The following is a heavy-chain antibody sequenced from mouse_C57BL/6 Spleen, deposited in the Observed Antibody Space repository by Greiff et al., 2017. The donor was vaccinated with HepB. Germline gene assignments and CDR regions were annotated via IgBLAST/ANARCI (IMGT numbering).Heavy chain of an antibody. D-gene: IGHD1-1*01. Sequence: QVQLKESGPELVKPGASVKISCKASGYSFTSYYIHWVKQRPGQGLEWIGWIYPGSGNTKYNEKFKGKATLTADTSSSTAYMQLSSLTSEDSAVYYCARTTVVDYFDYWGQGTTLTVSS. CDR1: GYSFTSYY. CDR3: ARTTVVDYFDY. CDR2: IYPGSGNT. J-gene: IGHJ2*01. V-gene: IGHV1-66*01.